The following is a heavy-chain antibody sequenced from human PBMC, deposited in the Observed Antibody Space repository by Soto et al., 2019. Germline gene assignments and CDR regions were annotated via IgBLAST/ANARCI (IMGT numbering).Heavy chain of an antibody. Sequence: QVQLVESGGGVVQPGGSLRLSCAASGFTFSSHTMHWVRQAPGKGLEWLSLMSHEGNIKFYADSVKGRFTISRDNSKNTLYLQMTNLRPEDTALYYCANTQFMVIIARGNLWGQGTLVTVSS. CDR2: MSHEGNIK. V-gene: IGHV3-30-3*01. CDR1: GFTFSSHT. CDR3: ANTQFMVIIARGNL. D-gene: IGHD3-10*01. J-gene: IGHJ4*02.